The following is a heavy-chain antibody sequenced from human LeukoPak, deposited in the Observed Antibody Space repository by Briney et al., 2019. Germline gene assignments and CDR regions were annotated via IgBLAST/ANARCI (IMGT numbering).Heavy chain of an antibody. CDR3: ARDAGNYGSGSYRDF. D-gene: IGHD3-10*01. CDR1: GGSFRA. V-gene: IGHV1-69*13. J-gene: IGHJ4*02. Sequence: SVKVSCKSSGGSFRAISWVRQAPGQGLEWMGGIIPVFGTSNYAQKFQGRITLTADESTATAYLELRGLKSEDTAMYYCARDAGNYGSGSYRDFWGQGTRVTVSS. CDR2: IIPVFGTS.